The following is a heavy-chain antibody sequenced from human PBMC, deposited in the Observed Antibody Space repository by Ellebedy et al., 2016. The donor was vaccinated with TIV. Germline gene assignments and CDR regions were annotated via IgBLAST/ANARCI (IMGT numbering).Heavy chain of an antibody. J-gene: IGHJ3*02. D-gene: IGHD3-3*01. CDR2: IYYSGST. CDR1: GGSISSGDYY. V-gene: IGHV4-30-4*01. Sequence: MPSETLSLTCTVSGGSISSGDYYWSWIRQSPGKGLEWIGYIYYSGSTYYNPSLKSRVTISVDTSKNQFSLKLRSVTAADTAVYYCARRAMEWLLPNDAFDIWGQGTMVTVSS. CDR3: ARRAMEWLLPNDAFDI.